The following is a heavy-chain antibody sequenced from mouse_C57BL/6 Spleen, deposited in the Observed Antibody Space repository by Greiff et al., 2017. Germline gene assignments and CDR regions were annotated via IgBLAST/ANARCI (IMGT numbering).Heavy chain of an antibody. V-gene: IGHV1-22*01. J-gene: IGHJ2*01. CDR2: INPNNGGT. D-gene: IGHD1-1*02. Sequence: VHVKQSGPELVKPGASVKMSCKASGYTFTDYNMHWVKQSPGKSLEWIGYINPNNGGTSYNQKFKGKATLTVNKSSSTAYMELRSLTSEDSAVYYCSREGYYGPFDYWGQGTTLTVSS. CDR3: SREGYYGPFDY. CDR1: GYTFTDYN.